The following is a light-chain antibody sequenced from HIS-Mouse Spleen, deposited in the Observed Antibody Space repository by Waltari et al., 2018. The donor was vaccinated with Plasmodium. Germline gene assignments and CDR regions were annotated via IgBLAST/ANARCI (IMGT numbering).Light chain of an antibody. J-gene: IGKJ3*01. CDR1: QDISNY. CDR3: QQYDNLPPLFT. CDR2: YAS. V-gene: IGKV1-33*01. Sequence: DIQMTQSPSSLSASVGDRVTITCQASQDISNYLNGYQQKPVKAPKLLIYYASNLETGVPSRFSGSGSGTDFTFTISSLQPEDIATYYCQQYDNLPPLFTFGPGTKVDIK.